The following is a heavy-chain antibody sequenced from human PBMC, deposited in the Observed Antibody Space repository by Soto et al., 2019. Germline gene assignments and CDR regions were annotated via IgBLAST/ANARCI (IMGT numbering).Heavy chain of an antibody. V-gene: IGHV6-1*01. Sequence: SQTLSLTCAISGDSVSSNSAAWNWIRQSPSRGLEWLGRTYYRSKWYNDYAVSVKSRITINPDTSKNQFSLQLNSVTPEDTAVYYCAIAGKDLDLQGQESFNYFDYWGQGTLVTVSS. J-gene: IGHJ4*02. CDR1: GDSVSSNSAA. CDR2: TYYRSKWYN. CDR3: AIAGKDLDLQGQESFNYFDY.